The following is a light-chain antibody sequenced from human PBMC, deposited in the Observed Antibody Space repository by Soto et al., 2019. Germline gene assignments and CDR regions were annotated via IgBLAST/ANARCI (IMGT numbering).Light chain of an antibody. J-gene: IGKJ1*01. CDR3: QQYNNWPLT. CDR1: QSISRN. V-gene: IGKV3-15*01. CDR2: AAS. Sequence: EIVMTQSPATLSVSPGERATLSCRASQSISRNLAWSQQKPGQAPRILIYAASTRSTGLPARVSGSGSGTEFTLTISSLQSEDFAVYSCQQYNNWPLTFGQGTKVEGK.